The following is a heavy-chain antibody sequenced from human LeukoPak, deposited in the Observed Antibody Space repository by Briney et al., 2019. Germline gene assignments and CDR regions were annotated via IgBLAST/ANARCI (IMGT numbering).Heavy chain of an antibody. CDR1: GFTFSSYG. D-gene: IGHD3-3*01. CDR3: AKTYYDFWSGYYVPYDY. Sequence: GGSLRLSCVGTGFTFSSYGMHWVRQAPGKGLEWVAVISYDGSNEDYADSVTGRFNISRNNSKNTLYLQMNSLRAEDTAVYYCAKTYYDFWSGYYVPYDYWGQGTLVTVSS. CDR2: ISYDGSNE. V-gene: IGHV3-30*18. J-gene: IGHJ4*02.